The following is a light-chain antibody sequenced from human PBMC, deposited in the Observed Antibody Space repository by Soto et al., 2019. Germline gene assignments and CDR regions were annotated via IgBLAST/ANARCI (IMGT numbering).Light chain of an antibody. CDR2: RAS. V-gene: IGKV4-1*01. CDR3: QQYYSTLPT. Sequence: DIAMTQSPDSLAVSLGERATINCKSSQSVLYSSNNKNYLAWYQQKPGQPPKLLIYRASTRESGVPDRFSGSGSGTDFTLTISSLQAEDVAVYYCQQYYSTLPTFGQGTKVEIK. J-gene: IGKJ1*01. CDR1: QSVLYSSNNKNY.